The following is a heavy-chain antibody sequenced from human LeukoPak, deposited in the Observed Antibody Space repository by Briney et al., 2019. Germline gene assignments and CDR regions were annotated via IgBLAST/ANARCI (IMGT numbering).Heavy chain of an antibody. CDR3: GRPRSMLRGVTPYYFDY. J-gene: IGHJ4*02. CDR2: IYYSGST. Sequence: SETLCLTCAASGGSIISNSYYWGWIRQPPGKGLEWIGSIYYSGSTYYNPSLKSRVTISVDTSKNQFSLKLSSVTAAYTAVYYCGRPRSMLRGVTPYYFDYWGQGTLVTVSS. CDR1: GGSIISNSYY. V-gene: IGHV4-39*01. D-gene: IGHD3-10*01.